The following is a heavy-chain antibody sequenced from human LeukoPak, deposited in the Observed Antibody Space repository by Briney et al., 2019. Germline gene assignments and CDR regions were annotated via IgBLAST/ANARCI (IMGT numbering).Heavy chain of an antibody. CDR1: GGTFSSYA. Sequence: GASVKVSCKASGGTFSSYAISWVRQAPGQGLEWMGGIIPIFGTANYAQKFQGRVTITTDESTSTAYMELSSLRSEDTAVYYCASPWWELPWAFDIWGQGTMVTVSS. CDR3: ASPWWELPWAFDI. J-gene: IGHJ3*02. V-gene: IGHV1-69*05. CDR2: IIPIFGTA. D-gene: IGHD1-26*01.